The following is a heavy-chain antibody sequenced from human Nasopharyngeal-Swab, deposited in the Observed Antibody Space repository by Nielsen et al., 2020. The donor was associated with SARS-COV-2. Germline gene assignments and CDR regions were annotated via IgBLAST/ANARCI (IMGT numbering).Heavy chain of an antibody. CDR2: INPSGGST. CDR1: GYTFTSYA. CDR3: ARPARGDWAHLGFDY. J-gene: IGHJ4*02. V-gene: IGHV1-46*01. D-gene: IGHD3-10*01. Sequence: ASVNVSCKASGYTFTSYAMHWVRQAPGQGLEWMGIINPSGGSTSYAQKFQGRVTKTRDTYTSTVYMELSSLGSEDTAVYYCARPARGDWAHLGFDYWGQGTLVTVSS.